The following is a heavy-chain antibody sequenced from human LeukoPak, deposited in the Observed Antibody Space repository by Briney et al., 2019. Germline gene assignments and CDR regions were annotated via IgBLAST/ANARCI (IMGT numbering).Heavy chain of an antibody. CDR1: GFTFSSYA. Sequence: GGSLRLSFAASGFTFSSYAMSWGRQAPGKGLEWVSAISRSGGSTYYADSVKGRFTISRDNSKNTLYLQMNSLRAEDTAVYYCAKGADILTGYLNWFHPWPQGTLVTVSS. CDR2: ISRSGGST. V-gene: IGHV3-23*01. CDR3: AKGADILTGYLNWFHP. J-gene: IGHJ5*02. D-gene: IGHD3-9*01.